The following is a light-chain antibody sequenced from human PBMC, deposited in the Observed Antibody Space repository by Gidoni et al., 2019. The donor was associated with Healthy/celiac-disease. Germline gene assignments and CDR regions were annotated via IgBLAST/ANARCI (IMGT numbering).Light chain of an antibody. V-gene: IGKV3-11*01. CDR1: QSVSSY. CDR2: DAS. Sequence: EIVLTQSPATLSLSPGERATLPCRASQSVSSYLAWYQQKPGQAPRLLIYDASNRATGIPARFSGSGSGTDFTLTISSLEPEDFAVYYCQQRSNWPPAFXPXTKVDIK. CDR3: QQRSNWPPA. J-gene: IGKJ3*01.